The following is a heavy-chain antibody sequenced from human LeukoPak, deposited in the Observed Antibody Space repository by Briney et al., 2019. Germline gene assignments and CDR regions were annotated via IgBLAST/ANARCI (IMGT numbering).Heavy chain of an antibody. D-gene: IGHD1-1*01. CDR2: IYTSGNT. CDR1: GGSISGYY. CDR3: ARGGRPKGYWNDEDWFDP. Sequence: PSETLSLTCTVSGGSISGYYLSWIRQPPGKGLEWIAFIYTSGNTNYDPSLRSRVTISMDTSKNQFSLRLSSVTAADTAVYYCARGGRPKGYWNDEDWFDPWGQGTLVTVSS. V-gene: IGHV4-59*01. J-gene: IGHJ5*02.